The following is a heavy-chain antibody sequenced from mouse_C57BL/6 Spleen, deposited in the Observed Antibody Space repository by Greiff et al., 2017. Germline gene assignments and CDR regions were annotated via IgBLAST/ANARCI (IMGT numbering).Heavy chain of an antibody. V-gene: IGHV1-55*01. Sequence: VQLQQPGAELVKPGASVKMSCKASGYTFTSYWITWVKQRPGQGLEWIGDIYPGSGSTNYNEKFKSKATLTVDTSSSTAYMQLSSLTSEDSAVYYCARDDIYDGYYFDVWGTGTTVTVSS. J-gene: IGHJ1*03. CDR2: IYPGSGST. CDR3: ARDDIYDGYYFDV. D-gene: IGHD2-3*01. CDR1: GYTFTSYW.